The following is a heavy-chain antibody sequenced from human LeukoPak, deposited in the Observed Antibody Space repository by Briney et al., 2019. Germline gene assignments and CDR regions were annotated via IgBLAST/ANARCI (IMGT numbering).Heavy chain of an antibody. D-gene: IGHD6-13*01. CDR3: ARHAIVWVAGTKRVYYFDY. J-gene: IGHJ4*02. Sequence: PSETLSLTCAVSGGSISSSSYYWGWIRQPPGKGLEWIGSIYYTGSTYYNPSLKSRATISGDTSKNQFSLKLSSATAADTAVYYCARHAIVWVAGTKRVYYFDYWGRGALVTVSS. CDR2: IYYTGST. CDR1: GGSISSSSYY. V-gene: IGHV4-39*01.